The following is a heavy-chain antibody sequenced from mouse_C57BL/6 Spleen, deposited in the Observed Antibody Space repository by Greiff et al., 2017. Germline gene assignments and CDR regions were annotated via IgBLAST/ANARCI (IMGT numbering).Heavy chain of an antibody. D-gene: IGHD6-5*01. CDR1: GYSFTDYN. CDR2: INPNYGTT. J-gene: IGHJ3*01. CDR3: ARGIPYAPFAY. Sequence: VHVKQSGPELVKPGASVKISCKASGYSFTDYNMNWVKQSNGKSLEWIGVINPNYGTTSYNQKFKGKATLTVDQSSSTAYMQLNSLTSEDSAVXYGARGIPYAPFAYWGQGTLVTVSA. V-gene: IGHV1-39*01.